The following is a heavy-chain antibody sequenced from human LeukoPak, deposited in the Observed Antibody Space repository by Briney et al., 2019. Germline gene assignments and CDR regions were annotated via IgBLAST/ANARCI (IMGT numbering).Heavy chain of an antibody. J-gene: IGHJ3*01. CDR2: FFYSGST. V-gene: IGHV4-30-4*07. D-gene: IGHD6-19*01. CDR1: GGSISSGSYS. Sequence: SETLSLTCAVSGGSISSGSYSWSWIRQPPGKGLEWIGYFFYSGSTYYNPSLKSRVTISVDTSKNQFSLTLSSVTAADTAVYYCARETEKQWQYWGQGTLVTVSS. CDR3: ARETEKQWQY.